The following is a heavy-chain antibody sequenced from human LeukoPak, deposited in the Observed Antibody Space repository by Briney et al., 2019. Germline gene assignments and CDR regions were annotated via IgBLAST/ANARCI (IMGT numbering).Heavy chain of an antibody. CDR3: ARGYCTGTNCLVDY. J-gene: IGHJ4*02. V-gene: IGHV3-53*01. CDR2: MYSGGST. D-gene: IGHD2-8*02. CDR1: GFTVSTNF. Sequence: GGSLRLSCAASGFTVSTNFMNWVRQAPGKGLEWVSIMYSGGSTYYADSVKGRFTISRDDSKNTVCVQMNSLRADDTAMYYCARGYCTGTNCLVDYWGQGTLVTVSS.